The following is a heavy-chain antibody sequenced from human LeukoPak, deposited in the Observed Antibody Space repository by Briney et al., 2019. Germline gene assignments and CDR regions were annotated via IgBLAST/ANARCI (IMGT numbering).Heavy chain of an antibody. D-gene: IGHD6-19*01. J-gene: IGHJ4*02. CDR1: GFTFSSYA. CDR2: ISYDGSNK. V-gene: IGHV3-30-3*01. CDR3: ARGRGDSSGWYGVIYFDY. Sequence: PGRSLRLSCAASGFTFSSYAMHWVRQAPGKGLEWVAVISYDGSNKYYADSVEGRFTISRDNSKNTLYLQMNSLRAEDTAVYYCARGRGDSSGWYGVIYFDYWGQGTLVTVSS.